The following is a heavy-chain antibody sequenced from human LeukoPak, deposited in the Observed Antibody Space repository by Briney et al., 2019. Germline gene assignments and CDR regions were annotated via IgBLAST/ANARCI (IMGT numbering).Heavy chain of an antibody. D-gene: IGHD3-10*01. CDR3: ARGKMVRGVPDAFDT. CDR2: INSDGSST. J-gene: IGHJ3*02. V-gene: IGHV3-74*01. Sequence: GGSLRLSCAASGFTFSSYWMHWVRQAPGKGLVWVSRINSDGSSTSYADSVKGRFTISRDNAKNTLYLQMNSLRAEDTAVYYCARGKMVRGVPDAFDTWGQGTMGTVSS. CDR1: GFTFSSYW.